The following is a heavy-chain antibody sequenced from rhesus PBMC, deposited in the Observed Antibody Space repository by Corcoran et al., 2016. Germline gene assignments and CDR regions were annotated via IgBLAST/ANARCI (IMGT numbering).Heavy chain of an antibody. CDR3: AKVLVVVAIGWDY. V-gene: IGHV3S5*01. D-gene: IGHD2-21*01. CDR2: INSCGGST. CDR1: GFTFSSYG. Sequence: EVQLVESGGGLVQPGGSLRLSCAASGFTFSSYGMHWVRQAPGKGLEWVSAINSCGGSTYYSDSVKGRFTISRYNSKNTLSLQMNSLRAEDTAVYYCAKVLVVVAIGWDYWGQGVLVTVSS. J-gene: IGHJ4*01.